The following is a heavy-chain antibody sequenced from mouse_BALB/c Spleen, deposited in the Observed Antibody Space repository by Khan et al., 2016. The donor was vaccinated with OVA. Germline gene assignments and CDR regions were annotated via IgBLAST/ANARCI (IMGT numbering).Heavy chain of an antibody. CDR1: GDSITSGY. Sequence: EVQLQESGPSLVKPSQTLSLTCSVTGDSITSGYWNWIRKFPGNKLEYMGNIIYTGYTYYNPSLQSRISITRHTSKNQYYLQLNSVTNEDTATYYCARSTDRYAFDYWGQGTLVTVSA. V-gene: IGHV3-8*02. J-gene: IGHJ3*01. CDR3: ARSTDRYAFDY. CDR2: IIYTGYT.